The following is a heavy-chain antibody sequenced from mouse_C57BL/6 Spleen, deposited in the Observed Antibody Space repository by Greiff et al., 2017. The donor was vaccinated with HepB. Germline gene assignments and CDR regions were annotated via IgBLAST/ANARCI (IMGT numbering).Heavy chain of an antibody. CDR3: ARDSSGYEAMDY. Sequence: DVMLVESGGGLVKPGGSLKLSCAASGFTFSDYGMHWVRQAPEKGLEWVAYISSGSSTIYYADTVKGRFTISRDNAKNTLFLQMTSLRSEDTAMYYCARDSSGYEAMDYWGQGTSVTVSS. D-gene: IGHD3-2*02. CDR2: ISSGSSTI. CDR1: GFTFSDYG. V-gene: IGHV5-17*01. J-gene: IGHJ4*01.